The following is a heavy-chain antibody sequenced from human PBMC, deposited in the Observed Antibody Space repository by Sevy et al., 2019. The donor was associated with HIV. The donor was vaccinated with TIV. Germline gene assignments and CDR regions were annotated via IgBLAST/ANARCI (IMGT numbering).Heavy chain of an antibody. Sequence: GGSLRLSCAASGFTFSSYGMHWVRQAPGKGLEGVAVISYDGSNKYYADSVKGRFTVSRDNSKNTLYLQMNSLRAEDTAVYYCTKDQEEWLLPAHYFDYWGQGTLVTVSS. D-gene: IGHD5-12*01. CDR2: ISYDGSNK. V-gene: IGHV3-30*18. J-gene: IGHJ4*02. CDR3: TKDQEEWLLPAHYFDY. CDR1: GFTFSSYG.